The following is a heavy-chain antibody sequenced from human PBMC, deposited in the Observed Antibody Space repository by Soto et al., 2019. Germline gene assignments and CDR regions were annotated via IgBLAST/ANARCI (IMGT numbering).Heavy chain of an antibody. Sequence: SETLSLTCSVSGGSIRSYYWSWIRQPPGKGLEWVGYIYDSGSTNYNPALKSRVTISVDTSKKQFSLKMSSVTAADTAVYYCARRVTMVRGVIMIDVFDIWGQGTMVTVSS. CDR3: ARRVTMVRGVIMIDVFDI. V-gene: IGHV4-59*01. J-gene: IGHJ3*02. CDR1: GGSIRSYY. CDR2: IYDSGST. D-gene: IGHD3-10*01.